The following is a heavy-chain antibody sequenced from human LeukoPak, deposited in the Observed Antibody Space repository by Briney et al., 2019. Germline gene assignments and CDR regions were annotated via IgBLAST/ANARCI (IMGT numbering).Heavy chain of an antibody. CDR1: GYTHTGYY. D-gene: IGHD3-22*01. V-gene: IGHV1-2*02. CDR3: AILDIVVVTPNYFDY. J-gene: IGHJ4*02. CDR2: SNPNSGGT. Sequence: ASVPDTFQASGYTHTGYYMHWVRQAPGKGRAGVGCSNPNSGGTNYAQKFQGRVTMTSETSISTAYMELSRLRSDETAVYYCAILDIVVVTPNYFDYWGEGTLVTASS.